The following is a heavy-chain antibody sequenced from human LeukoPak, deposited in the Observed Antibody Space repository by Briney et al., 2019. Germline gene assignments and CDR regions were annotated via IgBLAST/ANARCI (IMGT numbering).Heavy chain of an antibody. D-gene: IGHD3-10*01. CDR3: AGDHYSMVRGLDAFDI. CDR2: IKHDGSEK. Sequence: GSLRLSCAASGFTFSSYWMSWVRQAPGKGLEWVANIKHDGSEKYYVDSVKGRFTISRDNAKNSLYLQMNSLRAEDTAVYYCAGDHYSMVRGLDAFDIWGQGTMVTVSS. CDR1: GFTFSSYW. V-gene: IGHV3-7*05. J-gene: IGHJ3*02.